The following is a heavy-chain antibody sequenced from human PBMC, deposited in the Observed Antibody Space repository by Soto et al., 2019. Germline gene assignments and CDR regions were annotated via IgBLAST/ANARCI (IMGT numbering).Heavy chain of an antibody. CDR2: ISGSGGSI. V-gene: IGHV3-23*01. CDR1: GFTFSSYA. D-gene: IGHD6-19*01. J-gene: IGHJ4*02. Sequence: EVQLLESGGGLVQPGGSLRLSCAASGFTFSSYAMSWVRQAPGKGLDWVSNISGSGGSIYYADSVKGRFTISRDNSKNTLHLQMNSLRVEDTAVYYCAKRGRGAVAFDYWGQGTLVTVSS. CDR3: AKRGRGAVAFDY.